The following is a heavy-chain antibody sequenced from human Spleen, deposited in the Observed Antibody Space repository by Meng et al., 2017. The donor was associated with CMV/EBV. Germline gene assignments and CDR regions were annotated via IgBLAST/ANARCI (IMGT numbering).Heavy chain of an antibody. CDR3: ANLSGIDDEDGMDV. V-gene: IGHV3-23*01. J-gene: IGHJ6*02. CDR1: GFTFSIFA. Sequence: GGSLRLSCAASGFTFSIFAMSWVRQAPGKGLEWVSGISLSGGNTYYADSVKGRFTISRDNSKNSLYLQMNSLRAEDTAIYYCANLSGIDDEDGMDVWGQGTTVTVSS. D-gene: IGHD1-26*01. CDR2: ISLSGGNT.